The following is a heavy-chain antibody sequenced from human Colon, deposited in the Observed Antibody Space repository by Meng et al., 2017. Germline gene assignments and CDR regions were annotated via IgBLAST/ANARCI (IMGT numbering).Heavy chain of an antibody. Sequence: GEVGVSGGGLVRPGGSLRLSCAASGFTFSDYYMRWIRQAPGKGLEWVSYITSSGSTIYADSVKGRFTISRDNAKNSLYLQMNSLRAEDTAVYYCARAVIKDYYDNIFPDAFDIWGQGTMVTVSS. CDR3: ARAVIKDYYDNIFPDAFDI. CDR1: GFTFSDYY. J-gene: IGHJ3*02. V-gene: IGHV3-11*01. CDR2: ITSSGSTI. D-gene: IGHD3-22*01.